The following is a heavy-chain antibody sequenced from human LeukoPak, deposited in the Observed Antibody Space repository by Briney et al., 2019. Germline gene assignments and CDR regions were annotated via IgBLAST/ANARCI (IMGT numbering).Heavy chain of an antibody. CDR1: GGSVSGYY. D-gene: IGHD3-22*01. V-gene: IGHV4-34*01. Sequence: SETLSLTCAVYGGSVSGYYWSWIRQPPGKGLEWIGEINHSGRTNYNPSLKSRVTISVDTSKNQFSLKLSSVTAADTAVYYCARVIPPQYYYDSSGYYLTDAFDYWGQGTLVTGSS. CDR3: ARVIPPQYYYDSSGYYLTDAFDY. CDR2: INHSGRT. J-gene: IGHJ4*02.